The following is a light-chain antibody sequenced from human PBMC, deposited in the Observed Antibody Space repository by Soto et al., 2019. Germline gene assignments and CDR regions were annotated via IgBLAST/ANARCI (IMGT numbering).Light chain of an antibody. CDR1: QTLNNY. CDR2: AAS. J-gene: IGKJ4*01. V-gene: IGKV1-39*01. CDR3: QQSFSPRLT. Sequence: DIQMTQSPSSVSASVGDRVTITCRASQTLNNYLTWFQQKPGKAPKVLIYAASTLQSGVRSRFSGSGSGAEFTLTINSLQPEDFATYYCQQSFSPRLTFGGGTKVDI.